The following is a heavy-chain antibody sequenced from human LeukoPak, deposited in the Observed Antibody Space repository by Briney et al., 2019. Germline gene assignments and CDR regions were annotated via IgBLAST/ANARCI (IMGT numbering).Heavy chain of an antibody. V-gene: IGHV3-48*03. CDR3: ARAKPKNMVRGLIMRRESRYYFDY. J-gene: IGHJ4*02. CDR1: AFTFSRYE. Sequence: GGSLRLSCAASAFTFSRYEMNWVRQAPGKGLEWVAYIGSSGTTMYYADSVRGRFTITRDNSKSTLYIQMNSLRAEDTAVYYCARAKPKNMVRGLIMRRESRYYFDYWGQGTLVTVSS. D-gene: IGHD3-10*01. CDR2: IGSSGTTM.